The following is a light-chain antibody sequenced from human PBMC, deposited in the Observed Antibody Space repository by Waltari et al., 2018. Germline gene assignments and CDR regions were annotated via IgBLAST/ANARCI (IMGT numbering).Light chain of an antibody. CDR2: DVS. CDR1: TRDAGAYHY. CDR3: CSYAGSYTL. Sequence: QSALTQPRSVSGSPGQPVTISCPGTTRDAGAYHYCPWYQHHPGNAPKRMTYDVSKRPSGVPDRFSGSKSGNTASLTISGLQAEDEADYYCCSYAGSYTLFGGGTKLTVL. J-gene: IGLJ2*01. V-gene: IGLV2-11*01.